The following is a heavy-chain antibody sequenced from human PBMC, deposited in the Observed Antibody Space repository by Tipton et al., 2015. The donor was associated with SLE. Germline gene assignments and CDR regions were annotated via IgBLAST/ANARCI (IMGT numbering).Heavy chain of an antibody. CDR2: IYYSGST. Sequence: TLSLTCTVSGGSISSYYWSWIRQPPGKGLEWIGYIYYSGSTNYNPSLKSRVTISVDTSKNQFSLKLSSVTAADTAVYYCARQTATTVTTYWYFDLWGRGTLVTVSS. J-gene: IGHJ2*01. CDR1: GGSISSYY. D-gene: IGHD4-17*01. V-gene: IGHV4-59*01. CDR3: ARQTATTVTTYWYFDL.